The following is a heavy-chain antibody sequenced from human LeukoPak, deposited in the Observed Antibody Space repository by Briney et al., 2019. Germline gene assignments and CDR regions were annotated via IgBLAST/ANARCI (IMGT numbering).Heavy chain of an antibody. J-gene: IGHJ5*02. Sequence: SETLSLTCTVSGGSISSYYWSWIRQPPGKGLEWIGYIYYSGSTNYNPSLKSRVTISVDTSKNQFSLKLSSVTAADTAVYYCARERYSSGWGNNWFDPWGQGTLVTVSS. CDR2: IYYSGST. V-gene: IGHV4-59*01. CDR3: ARERYSSGWGNNWFDP. CDR1: GGSISSYY. D-gene: IGHD6-19*01.